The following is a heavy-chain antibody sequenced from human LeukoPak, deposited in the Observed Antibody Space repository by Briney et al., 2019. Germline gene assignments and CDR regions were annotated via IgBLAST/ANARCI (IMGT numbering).Heavy chain of an antibody. CDR2: ISSSGSAI. CDR3: ASRYSGYETYYYYGMDV. J-gene: IGHJ6*02. D-gene: IGHD5-12*01. V-gene: IGHV3-11*01. CDR1: GFTFSDYY. Sequence: GGSLRLSCAASGFTFSDYYMSWIRQALGKGLEWVSYISSSGSAIYYADSVKGRFTISRDNAKNSLYLQMNSLRAEDTAVYYCASRYSGYETYYYYGMDVWGQGTTVTVSS.